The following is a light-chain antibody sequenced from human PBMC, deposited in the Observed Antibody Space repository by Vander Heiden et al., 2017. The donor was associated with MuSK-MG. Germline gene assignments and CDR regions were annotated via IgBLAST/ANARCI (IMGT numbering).Light chain of an antibody. CDR2: WAS. V-gene: IGKV4-1*01. CDR1: QSVLYSSNNKNY. CDR3: QQSRA. J-gene: IGKJ1*01. Sequence: DIVMTQSPDSLAGSRGERATINCKSSQSVLYSSNNKNYLAWYQQKPGQPPTLLIYWASTRESGVPDRFSGSGSGTDFTLTISSLQAEDVAVYYCQQSRAFGQGTKVEIK.